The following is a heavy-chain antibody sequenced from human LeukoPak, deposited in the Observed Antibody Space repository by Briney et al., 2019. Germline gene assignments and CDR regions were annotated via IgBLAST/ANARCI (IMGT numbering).Heavy chain of an antibody. J-gene: IGHJ4*02. CDR1: GGSISSYY. V-gene: IGHV4-4*09. Sequence: SETLSLTCTVSGGSISSYYWSWIRQPPGKGLEWIGYIYTSGSTNYNPSLKSRVTISVATSKNQFSLKLSSVSAADRAVYYCARLNPLGDKVFDYWGQGTLVTVS. D-gene: IGHD1-14*01. CDR3: ARLNPLGDKVFDY. CDR2: IYTSGST.